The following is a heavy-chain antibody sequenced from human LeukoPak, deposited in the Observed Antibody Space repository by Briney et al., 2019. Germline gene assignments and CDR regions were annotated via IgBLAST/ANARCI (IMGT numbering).Heavy chain of an antibody. Sequence: GGSLRLSCAASGFTFTTYWMSWVRQAPGKGLEWVAKISPDGSEKYYVDSVKGRFAISRDNAKNSLDLQMSSLRADDTAVYYCARGGSSRFDQWGQGTLVTVSS. CDR2: ISPDGSEK. J-gene: IGHJ4*02. D-gene: IGHD6-13*01. V-gene: IGHV3-7*04. CDR3: ARGGSSRFDQ. CDR1: GFTFTTYW.